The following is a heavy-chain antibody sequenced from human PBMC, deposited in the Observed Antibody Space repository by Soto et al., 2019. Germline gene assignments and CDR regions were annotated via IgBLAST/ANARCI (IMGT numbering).Heavy chain of an antibody. CDR2: ISSSSSYI. D-gene: IGHD6-6*01. CDR1: GFTFSSYS. J-gene: IGHJ4*02. Sequence: EVQLVESGGGLVKPGGSLRLSCAASGFTFSSYSMNWVRQAPGKGLEWVSSISSSSSYIYYADSVKGRFTISRDNAKNSLYLQMNSLRAEDTAVYYCASGRGGSSPFDYWGQGTLVTVSS. CDR3: ASGRGGSSPFDY. V-gene: IGHV3-21*01.